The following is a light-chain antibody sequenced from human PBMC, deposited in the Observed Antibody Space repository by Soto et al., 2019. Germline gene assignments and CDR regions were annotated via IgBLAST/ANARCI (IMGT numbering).Light chain of an antibody. CDR2: KAS. CDR1: QSISSW. V-gene: IGKV1-5*03. CDR3: QQWGT. J-gene: IGKJ1*01. Sequence: EIQMTQSPTTLSASVGDRATITCRASQSISSWLAWYQQKPGKAPKLLIYKASSLESGVPSRFSGSGSGTEFTLTISSLQPDDFATYYCQQWGTFGQGTKVDIK.